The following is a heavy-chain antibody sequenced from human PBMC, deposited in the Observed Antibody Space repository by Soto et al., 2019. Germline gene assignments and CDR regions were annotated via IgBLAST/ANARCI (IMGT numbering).Heavy chain of an antibody. D-gene: IGHD5-12*01. Sequence: SETLSLTCTVPGASISSYYWSWIRQPPGKGLEWIGYIYYSGSTNYNPSLKSRVTISVDTSKNQFSLKLSSVTAADTAVYYCGRHVEEWLRFCYYYYGMDVWGQGTTVTVSS. V-gene: IGHV4-59*08. CDR2: IYYSGST. J-gene: IGHJ6*02. CDR1: GASISSYY. CDR3: GRHVEEWLRFCYYYYGMDV.